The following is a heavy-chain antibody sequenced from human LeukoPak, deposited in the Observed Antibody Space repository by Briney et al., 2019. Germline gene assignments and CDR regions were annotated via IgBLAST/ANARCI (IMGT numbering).Heavy chain of an antibody. Sequence: ASVKVSCKASGYTFTSYGISWVRQAPGQGLEWMGWISAYNGNTNYAQKLQGRLTMTTDTSTSTAYMELRSLRSDDTAVYYCARDPGDSGYEGYYYYYYMDVWGKGTTVTVSS. CDR2: ISAYNGNT. V-gene: IGHV1-18*01. J-gene: IGHJ6*03. CDR3: ARDPGDSGYEGYYYYYYMDV. CDR1: GYTFTSYG. D-gene: IGHD5-12*01.